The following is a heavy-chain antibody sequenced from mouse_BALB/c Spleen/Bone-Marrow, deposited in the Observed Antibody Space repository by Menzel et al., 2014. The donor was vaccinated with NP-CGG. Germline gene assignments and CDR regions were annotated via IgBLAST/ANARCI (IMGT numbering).Heavy chain of an antibody. Sequence: QVQLKESGPGLVAPSQSLSITCTVSGFSLTSYGVHWVRQPPGKGLEWLGVIWAGGSTNYNSALMSRLSISKDNSKSQVFLKMNSLQTDDTAMYYCARDYYGSLYAMDYWGQGTSATVSS. CDR2: IWAGGST. V-gene: IGHV2-9*02. D-gene: IGHD1-1*01. CDR1: GFSLTSYG. CDR3: ARDYYGSLYAMDY. J-gene: IGHJ4*01.